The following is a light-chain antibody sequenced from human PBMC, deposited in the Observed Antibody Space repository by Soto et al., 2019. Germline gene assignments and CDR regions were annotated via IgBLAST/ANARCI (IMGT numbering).Light chain of an antibody. CDR3: LVWESSSDQYV. J-gene: IGLJ1*01. V-gene: IGLV3-21*02. CDR2: DDA. CDR1: KVENKN. Sequence: SYELPQPPSVSVAPGQTARITCGGGKVENKNVHWYQQKAGQAPVLVVFDDADRPSGIPDRFSGSYSGNTATLTISRVEAGDEADYYCLVWESSSDQYVFGTGTKVTVL.